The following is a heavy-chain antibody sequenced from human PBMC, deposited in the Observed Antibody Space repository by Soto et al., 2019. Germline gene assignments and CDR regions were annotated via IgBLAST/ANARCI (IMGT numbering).Heavy chain of an antibody. D-gene: IGHD1-20*01. CDR1: GFTLSSFG. CDR2: IRHDGSQT. V-gene: IGHV3-33*01. J-gene: IGHJ6*01. Sequence: QEQLVESGGGVVQPGMSLRLSCAASGFTLSSFGIHWVRQAPGKGLGWVAVIRHDGSQTNYVDSVKGRFTISRDNSRNTVFLQMDSLRAEDTAVYRCARDFITGATYSGPSYYHMDVWGRGTTVTVSS. CDR3: ARDFITGATYSGPSYYHMDV.